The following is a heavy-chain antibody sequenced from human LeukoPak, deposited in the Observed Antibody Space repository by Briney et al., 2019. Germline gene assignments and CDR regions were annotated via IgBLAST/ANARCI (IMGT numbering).Heavy chain of an antibody. CDR3: ASPYGSGLDY. Sequence: PGGSLRLSCAASGFTFSSYSMNWVRQAPGKGLEWVSSISSSSSYIYYADSVKGRFTISRDNAKNSLYLQMKSLRAEDTAVYYCASPYGSGLDYWGQGTLVTVSS. D-gene: IGHD3-10*01. V-gene: IGHV3-21*01. CDR2: ISSSSSYI. CDR1: GFTFSSYS. J-gene: IGHJ4*02.